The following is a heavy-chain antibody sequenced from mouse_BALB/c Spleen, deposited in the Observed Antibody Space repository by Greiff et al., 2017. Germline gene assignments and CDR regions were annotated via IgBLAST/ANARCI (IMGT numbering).Heavy chain of an antibody. D-gene: IGHD2-1*01. J-gene: IGHJ3*01. V-gene: IGHV14-1*02. CDR3: ARGFYYGRSWFAY. CDR1: GFNIKDYY. Sequence: DVKLQESGAELVRPGALVKLSCKASGFNIKDYYMHWVKQRPEQGLEWIGWIDPENGNTIYDPKFQGKASITADTSSNTAYLQLSSLTSEDTAVYYCARGFYYGRSWFAYWGQGTLVTVSA. CDR2: IDPENGNT.